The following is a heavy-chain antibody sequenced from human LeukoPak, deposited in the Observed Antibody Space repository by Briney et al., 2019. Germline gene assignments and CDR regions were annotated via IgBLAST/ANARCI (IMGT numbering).Heavy chain of an antibody. J-gene: IGHJ4*02. D-gene: IGHD5-18*01. CDR3: ARISLLGYSYGSTDY. V-gene: IGHV4-39*01. Sequence: SETLSLTCTLSGSSISSSSYYWGWIRQPPGKRLEWIGSIYYSGSTYYNPSLKSRVTISVDTSKNQFSLKLSSLIAADTAVYYCARISLLGYSYGSTDYWGQGTLVTVSS. CDR1: GSSISSSSYY. CDR2: IYYSGST.